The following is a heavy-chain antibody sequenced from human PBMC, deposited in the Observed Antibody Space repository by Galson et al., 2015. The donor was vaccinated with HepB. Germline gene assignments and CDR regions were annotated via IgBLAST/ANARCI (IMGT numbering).Heavy chain of an antibody. CDR2: IKSKKDGGTI. V-gene: IGHV3-15*01. D-gene: IGHD3-3*01. Sequence: SLRLSCAASRLTFDKAWMSWVRQAPGKGLEWVGRIKSKKDGGTIHYAAPVNGRFTISRDDSKNTLYLQMSSLKSEDTAVYYCTIMNFFAVDISAFNIWGQGTMVTVSA. CDR3: TIMNFFAVDISAFNI. CDR1: RLTFDKAW. J-gene: IGHJ3*02.